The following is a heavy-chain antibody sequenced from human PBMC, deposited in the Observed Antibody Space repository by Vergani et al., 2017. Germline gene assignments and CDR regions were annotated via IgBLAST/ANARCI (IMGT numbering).Heavy chain of an antibody. Sequence: EVQLLESGGGLVQPGGSLRLSCAASGFTFSSYAMSWVRQAPGKGLEWVSVIYSGGSSTYYADSVKGRFTISRDNSKNTLYLQMNSLRAEDTAVYYCAVQRVHWRHCSSTSCYGVDYWGQGTLVTVSS. CDR1: GFTFSSYA. J-gene: IGHJ4*02. CDR3: AVQRVHWRHCSSTSCYGVDY. D-gene: IGHD2-2*01. CDR2: IYSGGSST. V-gene: IGHV3-23*03.